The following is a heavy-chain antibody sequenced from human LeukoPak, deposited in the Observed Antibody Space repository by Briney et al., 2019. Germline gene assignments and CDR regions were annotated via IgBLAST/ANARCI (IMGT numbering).Heavy chain of an antibody. CDR2: ISSRGGNT. Sequence: PGGSLRLSCAASGFTFSNHGMNWGRQTPGQGLEWLSAISSRGGNTYYADSVRGRFTISRDNSKNTLYLQMNGLRAEDTAVYHCANFASPSDTPRGAFDMWGQGTMVTV. CDR1: GFTFSNHG. CDR3: ANFASPSDTPRGAFDM. D-gene: IGHD2-15*01. J-gene: IGHJ3*02. V-gene: IGHV3-23*01.